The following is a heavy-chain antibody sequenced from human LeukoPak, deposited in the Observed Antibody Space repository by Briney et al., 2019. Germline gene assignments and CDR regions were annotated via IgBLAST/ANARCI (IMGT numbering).Heavy chain of an antibody. D-gene: IGHD2-15*01. V-gene: IGHV3-53*01. CDR1: GFTVSSNY. Sequence: PGGSLRLSCAASGFTVSSNYMSWVRQAPGKGLEWVSVIYSGGSTYYADSVKGRFTISRDNSKNTLYLQINSLRAEDTAVYYCARAGLYCSGGSCYHFDYWGQGTLVTVSS. CDR2: IYSGGST. J-gene: IGHJ4*02. CDR3: ARAGLYCSGGSCYHFDY.